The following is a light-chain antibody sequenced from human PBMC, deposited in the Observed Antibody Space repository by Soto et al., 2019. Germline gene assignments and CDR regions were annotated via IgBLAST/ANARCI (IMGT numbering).Light chain of an antibody. CDR2: SAS. Sequence: EIVLTQSPGTLSLSPGDRATLSCRASQSLSVSYMAWYQQRPGQAPRLLLHSASARAAGLPARFSGSGSGTEFSLSIHSPQSEDFAVYFCQQYNDWPITFGQGTRLEIK. V-gene: IGKV3-15*01. CDR1: QSLSVS. J-gene: IGKJ5*01. CDR3: QQYNDWPIT.